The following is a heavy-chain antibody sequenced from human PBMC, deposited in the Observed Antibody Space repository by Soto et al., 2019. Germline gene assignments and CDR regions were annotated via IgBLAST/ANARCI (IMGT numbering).Heavy chain of an antibody. CDR1: GFSVSNAW. D-gene: IGHD2-15*01. V-gene: IGHV3-15*07. CDR3: TTGSVEGF. J-gene: IGHJ6*02. CDR2: IKTRDEGETT. Sequence: EVQLVDSGGGLVKPGGSLRLSCEASGFSVSNAWMNWVRQAPGKGLEWAGRIKTRDEGETTNYAAPVKGRFTISRDDSKNTLYLQMNSLKTEDTAVYYCTTGSVEGFWGQGTTVTVSS.